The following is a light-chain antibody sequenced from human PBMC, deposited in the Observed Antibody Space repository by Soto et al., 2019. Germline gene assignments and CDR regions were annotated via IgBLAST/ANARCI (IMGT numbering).Light chain of an antibody. Sequence: EIVMTQSPATLSVSPGERATLSCRASQSVSSNLAWYQQKPGQAPRLLIYGASTRATGVPARFSGSGSGTDFTPTISRLQSEDFAVYYCQQYNNWPRTFGQGTKVEIK. V-gene: IGKV3-15*01. J-gene: IGKJ1*01. CDR1: QSVSSN. CDR3: QQYNNWPRT. CDR2: GAS.